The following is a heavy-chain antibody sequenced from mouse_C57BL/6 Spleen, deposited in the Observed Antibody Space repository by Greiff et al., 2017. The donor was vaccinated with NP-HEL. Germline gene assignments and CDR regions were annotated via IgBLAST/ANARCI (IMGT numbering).Heavy chain of an antibody. D-gene: IGHD1-2*01. CDR2: IWWDDDK. J-gene: IGHJ4*01. CDR1: GFSLSTFGMG. V-gene: IGHV8-8*01. CDR3: ARIARVLRPEAMDY. Sequence: QVTLKESGPGILQPSQTLSLTCSFSGFSLSTFGMGVGWIRQPSGKGLEWLAHIWWDDDKYYNPALKSRLTISKATSKNQVFLKIANVDTADTATYYCARIARVLRPEAMDYWGQGTSVTVSS.